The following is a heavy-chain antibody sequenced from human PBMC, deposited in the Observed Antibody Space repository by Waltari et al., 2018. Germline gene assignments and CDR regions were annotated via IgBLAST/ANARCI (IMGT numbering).Heavy chain of an antibody. CDR3: AREPVGVVRTDF. CDR2: IGTDGKNA. J-gene: IGHJ4*02. D-gene: IGHD3-16*01. Sequence: EMQLVESGGGSVQPGDSLRLSCPASGFTFSLSWMHWVRQAPGKGLIWVSRIGTDGKNAEYADSVKGRFTISRDNAKNVVYLQMNSLRAEDTGRYYCAREPVGVVRTDFWGQGTQVTVSS. CDR1: GFTFSLSW. V-gene: IGHV3-74*03.